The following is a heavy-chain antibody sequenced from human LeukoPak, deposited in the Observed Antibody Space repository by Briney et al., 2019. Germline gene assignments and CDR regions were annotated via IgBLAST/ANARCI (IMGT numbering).Heavy chain of an antibody. CDR2: TRNKANSYTT. J-gene: IGHJ3*02. CDR1: GFTFSDHY. D-gene: IGHD3-22*01. Sequence: PGGSLRLSCAASGFTFSDHYMDWVRQAPGKGLEWVGRTRNKANSYTTEYAASVKGRFTISRDDSKNSLYLQMNSLKTEDTAAYYCARDEDSSGYIWGQGTMVTVSS. V-gene: IGHV3-72*01. CDR3: ARDEDSSGYI.